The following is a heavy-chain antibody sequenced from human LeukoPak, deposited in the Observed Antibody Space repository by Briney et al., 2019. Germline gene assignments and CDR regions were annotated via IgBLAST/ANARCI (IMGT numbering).Heavy chain of an antibody. Sequence: SETLSLTCTVSGDSISSYYWGWIRLPPGKGLEWMGSMYYSGSTDYNPSLESRVTMSVDTSKNQFSLRLSSVTAADTAVCYCARRTVVTTRGMYYFDSWGQGTLVTVPS. CDR2: MYYSGST. J-gene: IGHJ4*02. V-gene: IGHV4-39*01. CDR1: GDSISSYY. D-gene: IGHD5-12*01. CDR3: ARRTVVTTRGMYYFDS.